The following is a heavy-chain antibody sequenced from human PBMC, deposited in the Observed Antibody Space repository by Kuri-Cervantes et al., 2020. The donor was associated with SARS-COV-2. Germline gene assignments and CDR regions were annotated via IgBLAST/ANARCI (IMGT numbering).Heavy chain of an antibody. CDR3: ARDWGYSYAEGAFDI. CDR1: GGFISSYY. J-gene: IGHJ3*02. V-gene: IGHV4-59*01. D-gene: IGHD5-18*01. Sequence: GSLRLSCTVSGGFISSYYWSWIRQPPGKGLEWIGYIYYSGSTNYNPSLKSRVTISVDTSKNQFSLKLSSVTAADTAEYYCARDWGYSYAEGAFDIWGQGTMVTVSS. CDR2: IYYSGST.